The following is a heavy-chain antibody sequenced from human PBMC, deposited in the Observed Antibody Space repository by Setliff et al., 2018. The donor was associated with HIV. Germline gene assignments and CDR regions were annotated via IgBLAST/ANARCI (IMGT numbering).Heavy chain of an antibody. CDR3: ARIPYYDSSSTEYYFDY. Sequence: ETLSLTCTVSGGSIIRGGYYWSWIRQHPGKGLEWLAHIFSNDEKSYSTSLKSRLTISKDTSKSQVVLTMTNMDPVDTATYYCARIPYYDSSSTEYYFDYWGQGTLVTVSS. CDR1: GGSIIRGGYY. J-gene: IGHJ4*02. D-gene: IGHD3-22*01. CDR2: IFSNDEK. V-gene: IGHV2-26*01.